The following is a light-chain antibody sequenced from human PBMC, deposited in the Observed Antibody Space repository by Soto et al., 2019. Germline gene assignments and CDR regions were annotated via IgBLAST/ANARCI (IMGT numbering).Light chain of an antibody. V-gene: IGLV1-47*01. CDR1: SSNIGSNY. J-gene: IGLJ2*01. CDR3: EAWDDSLSGYVV. CDR2: RNN. Sequence: QSVLTQPPSASGTPGQRVTISCSGSSSNIGSNYVYWYQQLPGTAPKLLIYRNNQRPSGVPDRFSGSKSGTSASLDISGLRSEDEADYYCEAWDDSLSGYVVFGGVTKLTVL.